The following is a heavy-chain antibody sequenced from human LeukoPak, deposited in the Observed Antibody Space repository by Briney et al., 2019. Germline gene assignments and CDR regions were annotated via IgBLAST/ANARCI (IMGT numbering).Heavy chain of an antibody. Sequence: SETLSLTCAVSGGSISSGGYSWSWIRQPPGKGLEWIGYIYHSGSTYYNPSLKSRVTISVDRSKNQFSLKLSSVTAADTAVYYCARAKVPDWFDPWGQGTLVTVSS. CDR3: ARAKVPDWFDP. J-gene: IGHJ5*02. V-gene: IGHV4-30-2*01. CDR2: IYHSGST. CDR1: GGSISSGGYS.